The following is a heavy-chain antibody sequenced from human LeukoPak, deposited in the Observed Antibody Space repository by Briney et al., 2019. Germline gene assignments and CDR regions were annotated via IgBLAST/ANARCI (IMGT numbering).Heavy chain of an antibody. J-gene: IGHJ4*02. Sequence: GSLRLSCAASGFPFSRYWMSWVRQAPGKGLEWVANIKQDGSEKDYVDSVKGRFTISRDNAKNSLYLQMNSLTAEDTAVYYCARESFAARWDWGQGTLVTVSS. CDR3: ARESFAARWD. CDR1: GFPFSRYW. D-gene: IGHD6-6*01. V-gene: IGHV3-7*01. CDR2: IKQDGSEK.